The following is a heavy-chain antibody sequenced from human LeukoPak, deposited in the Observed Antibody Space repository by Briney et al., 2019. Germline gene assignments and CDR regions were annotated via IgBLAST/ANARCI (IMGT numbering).Heavy chain of an antibody. CDR3: ARGPRGALDYYYYMDV. Sequence: ASLKVSCKASRGTFSSYAISCVRQAPGQGLEWMGGIIPIFGTANYAQKFQGRVTITTDESTSTAYMELSSLRSEDTAVYYCARGPRGALDYYYYMDVWGKGTTVTVSS. J-gene: IGHJ6*03. CDR2: IIPIFGTA. CDR1: RGTFSSYA. V-gene: IGHV1-69*05. D-gene: IGHD3-10*01.